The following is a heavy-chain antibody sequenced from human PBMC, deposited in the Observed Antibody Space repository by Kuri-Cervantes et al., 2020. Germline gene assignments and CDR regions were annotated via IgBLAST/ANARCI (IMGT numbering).Heavy chain of an antibody. CDR3: ASVFGESHFDY. CDR1: GGSFSGYY. CDR2: INHSGST. Sequence: GSLRLSCAVYGGSFSGYYWSWIRQPPGKGLEWIGEINHSGSTNYNPSLKSRVTISVDTSKNQFSLKLGSVTAADTAVYYCASVFGESHFDYWGQGTLVTVSS. V-gene: IGHV4-34*01. J-gene: IGHJ4*02. D-gene: IGHD3-10*02.